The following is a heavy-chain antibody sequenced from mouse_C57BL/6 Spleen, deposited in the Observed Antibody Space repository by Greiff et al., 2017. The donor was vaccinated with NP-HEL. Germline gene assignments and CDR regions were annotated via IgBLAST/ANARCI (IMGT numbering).Heavy chain of an antibody. D-gene: IGHD1-1*01. Sequence: VQLQQSGAELVKPGASVKLSCKASGYTFTEYTIHWVKQRSGQGLEWIGWIYTGSGSIKYNEKFKDKATLTAGKSSSTVYMELSRLTSEDSAVYFCARHEDYYGSSWYFDVWGTGTTVTVSS. CDR1: GYTFTEYT. CDR2: IYTGSGSI. J-gene: IGHJ1*03. CDR3: ARHEDYYGSSWYFDV. V-gene: IGHV1-62-2*01.